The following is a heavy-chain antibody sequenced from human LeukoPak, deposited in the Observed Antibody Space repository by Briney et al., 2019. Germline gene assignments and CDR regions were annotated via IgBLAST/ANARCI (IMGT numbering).Heavy chain of an antibody. CDR3: ARGFVPMYSSRWYRKGHYFDY. D-gene: IGHD6-13*01. CDR2: ISSSSSYI. CDR1: GFTFSSYS. V-gene: IGHV3-21*01. Sequence: PGGSLRLSCAASGFTFSSYSMNWVRQAPGKGLEWVSSISSSSSYIYYADSVKGRFTISRDNAKNSLYLQMNSLRAEDTAVYYCARGFVPMYSSRWYRKGHYFDYWGQGTLVTGPS. J-gene: IGHJ4*02.